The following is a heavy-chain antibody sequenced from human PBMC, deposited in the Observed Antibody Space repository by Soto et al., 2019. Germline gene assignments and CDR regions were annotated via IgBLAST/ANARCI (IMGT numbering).Heavy chain of an antibody. V-gene: IGHV1-46*01. CDR1: GYTFTNYY. CDR3: ARALRVYSRFDF. D-gene: IGHD6-13*01. CDR2: ISNSGGST. J-gene: IGHJ4*02. Sequence: QVQLVQSGAEVKKPGASVKVSCKASGYTFTNYYIHWVRQAPGQGLEWMGVISNSGGSTAYAPKFKCSXSMSGXXYTCTVDMEVSSLRFEVTAVCYFARALRVYSRFDFWGQGTLVTVAS.